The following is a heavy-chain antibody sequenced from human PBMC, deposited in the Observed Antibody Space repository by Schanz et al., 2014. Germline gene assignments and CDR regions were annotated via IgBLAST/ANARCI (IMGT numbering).Heavy chain of an antibody. CDR3: AKVQTHTLYGGTSCFDY. Sequence: EVQLVESGGGLVQPGRSLRLSCAASGFTFDDHAMHWVRQVPGKGLEWVSGISWNSGNIAYADSVKGRFTISRDNAKNSLYLQMNSLRPEDTALYYCAKVQTHTLYGGTSCFDYWGQGTLVTVSS. CDR1: GFTFDDHA. CDR2: ISWNSGNI. V-gene: IGHV3-9*01. D-gene: IGHD2-15*01. J-gene: IGHJ4*02.